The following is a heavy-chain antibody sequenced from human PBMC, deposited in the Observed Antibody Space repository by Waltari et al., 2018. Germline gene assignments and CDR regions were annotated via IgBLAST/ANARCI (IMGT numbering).Heavy chain of an antibody. D-gene: IGHD4-17*01. J-gene: IGHJ6*02. V-gene: IGHV3-30*18. CDR1: GFRFSSYG. CDR2: ISSEGSNQ. Sequence: QGQLVESGGAVVHPGRSLRLSCTASGFRFSSYGIHWVRQAQGRGLEWVALISSEGSNQYYGDSVKGRVTISRDNSKNTLSLEMNSLRPDDTAVYYCAKAYGSGPYYYYGMDVWGHGTTVTVSS. CDR3: AKAYGSGPYYYYGMDV.